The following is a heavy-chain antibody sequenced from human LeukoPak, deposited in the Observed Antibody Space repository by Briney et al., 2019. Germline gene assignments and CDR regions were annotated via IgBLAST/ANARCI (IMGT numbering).Heavy chain of an antibody. D-gene: IGHD2-21*01. CDR2: ISANNGNT. CDR1: GYTFTSYD. CDR3: ARDRRQAPSGPSICDI. V-gene: IGHV1-18*01. Sequence: ASVKVSCTASGYTFTSYDIRWVRQAPGQGLEWMGWISANNGNTNYAQKLQGRVTMTTDTSTSTAYMELRSLRSDDTAVYYCARDRRQAPSGPSICDIWGQGTMVTVSS. J-gene: IGHJ3*02.